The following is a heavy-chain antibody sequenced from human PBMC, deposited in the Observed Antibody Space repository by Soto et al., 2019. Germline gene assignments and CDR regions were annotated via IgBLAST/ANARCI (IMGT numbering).Heavy chain of an antibody. D-gene: IGHD6-13*01. J-gene: IGHJ6*02. CDR1: GGSFSGYY. CDR2: IIHSGST. Sequence: SETLSLTCAVYGGSFSGYYWSWIRQPPGKGLEWIGEIIHSGSTNYNPSLKSRVTISVDTSKNQFSLKLSSVTAADTAVYYCARARSNWYFDGWAYYYYGMDVWGQGTTVTVSS. V-gene: IGHV4-34*12. CDR3: ARARSNWYFDGWAYYYYGMDV.